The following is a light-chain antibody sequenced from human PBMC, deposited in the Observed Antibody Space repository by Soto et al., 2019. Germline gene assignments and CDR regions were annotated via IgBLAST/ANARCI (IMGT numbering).Light chain of an antibody. J-gene: IGKJ2*01. CDR3: QRYNNWPLYT. Sequence: EIVMTQSPATLSVSPGERATLSCRASQPVSTHLAWYQQKPGQAPWLLIYAASTRATGIPARFSGSGSGTEFTLTISSLQSEDFAVYYCQRYNNWPLYTFGQGTKLEIK. V-gene: IGKV3D-15*01. CDR1: QPVSTH. CDR2: AAS.